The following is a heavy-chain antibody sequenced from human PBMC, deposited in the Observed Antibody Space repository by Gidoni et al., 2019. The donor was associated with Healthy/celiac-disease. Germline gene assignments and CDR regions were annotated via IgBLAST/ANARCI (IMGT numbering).Heavy chain of an antibody. CDR3: ARGATPPYIVATIFPFFDY. V-gene: IGHV4-34*01. D-gene: IGHD5-12*01. J-gene: IGHJ4*02. Sequence: QVQLQQWVAGLLTPSETLSLTCAVYGGSFRGYYWSWIRQPPGKGREWIGEIHHSGSTNYNTSLKSRVTISVDTSKNQVSLKLSSVTAADTAVYYCARGATPPYIVATIFPFFDYWGQGTLVTVSS. CDR1: GGSFRGYY. CDR2: IHHSGST.